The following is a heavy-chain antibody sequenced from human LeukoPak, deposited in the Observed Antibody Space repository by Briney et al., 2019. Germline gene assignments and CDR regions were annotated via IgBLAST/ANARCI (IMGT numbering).Heavy chain of an antibody. CDR2: INPNSGDT. V-gene: IGHV1-2*02. D-gene: IGHD6-13*01. Sequence: GSSVKVSCKASGYTFTVYNIHWVRQAPGQGLEWMGWINPNSGDTNYAQKFQGRVTMTRDTSITTAYMQLSRLTSDDTAMYYCARLAWQQLAPYFDFWGQGTLVPVSS. J-gene: IGHJ4*02. CDR3: ARLAWQQLAPYFDF. CDR1: GYTFTVYN.